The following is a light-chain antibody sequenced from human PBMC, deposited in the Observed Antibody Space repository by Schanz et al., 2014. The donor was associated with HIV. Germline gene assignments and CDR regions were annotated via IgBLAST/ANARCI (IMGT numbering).Light chain of an antibody. Sequence: EILMTQSPATLSVSPGERATLSCRASQTVNSHLAWYQQKPGQAPRLLIGGASSRATGIPDRFSGSGSGTDFTLTIRRLEPEDFAVYYCHQFGRLPWTFGQGTKVEIK. CDR3: HQFGRLPWT. CDR2: GAS. J-gene: IGKJ1*01. CDR1: QTVNSH. V-gene: IGKV3-20*01.